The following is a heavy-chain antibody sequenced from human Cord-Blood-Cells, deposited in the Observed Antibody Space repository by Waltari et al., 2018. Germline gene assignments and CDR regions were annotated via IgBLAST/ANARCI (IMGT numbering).Heavy chain of an antibody. D-gene: IGHD2-2*01. CDR2: IYYSGST. CDR1: GGSVSSGSYY. Sequence: QVQLQESGPGLVKPSETLSLTCTVSGGSVSSGSYYWSWIRQPPGKGLEWIGYIYYSGSTNYNPSRKSRVTISVDTSKNQFSLKLSSVTAADTAVYYCARGVVPAAPYFDYWGQGTLVTVSS. CDR3: ARGVVPAAPYFDY. V-gene: IGHV4-61*01. J-gene: IGHJ4*02.